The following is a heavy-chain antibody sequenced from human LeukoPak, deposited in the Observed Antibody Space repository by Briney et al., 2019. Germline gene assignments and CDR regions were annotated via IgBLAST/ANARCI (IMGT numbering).Heavy chain of an antibody. CDR1: GYTFTNYG. D-gene: IGHD3-22*01. V-gene: IGHV1-18*01. CDR2: ISAYNGNT. J-gene: IGHJ4*02. Sequence: ASVKVSCKASGYTFTNYGISWVRQAPGQGLEWMGWISAYNGNTNYAQKLQGRVTMTTDTSTSTAYMELRSLRSDDTAVYYCARMLVLDYYDSSGYLDYWGQGTLVTVSS. CDR3: ARMLVLDYYDSSGYLDY.